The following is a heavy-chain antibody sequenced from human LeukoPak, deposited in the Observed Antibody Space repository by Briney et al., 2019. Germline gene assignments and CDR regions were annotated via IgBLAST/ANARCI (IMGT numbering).Heavy chain of an antibody. CDR3: ARRSKSGQQPRYGMDV. J-gene: IGHJ6*02. CDR1: GDSVSSNSAT. Sequence: SQTLSLTCVISGDSVSSNSATWNWIRQSPSRGLEWLGRTYHRSKWYNDYGVSVKSRITINPDTSKNQFSLQLNSVTPEDTAVYYCARRSKSGQQPRYGMDVWGQGTTVTVSS. D-gene: IGHD6-13*01. CDR2: TYHRSKWYN. V-gene: IGHV6-1*01.